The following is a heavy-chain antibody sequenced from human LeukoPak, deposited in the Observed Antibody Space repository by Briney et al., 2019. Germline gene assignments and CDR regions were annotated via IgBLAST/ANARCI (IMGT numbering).Heavy chain of an antibody. CDR2: IIPILGIA. V-gene: IGHV1-69*04. J-gene: IGHJ5*02. D-gene: IGHD5-18*01. CDR1: GGTFSSYA. CDR3: ARGSGYSYGPENWFDP. Sequence: ASVKVSCKASGGTFSSYAISRVRQAPGQGLEWMGRIIPILGIANYAQKFQGRVTITADKSTSTAYMELSSLRSEDTAVYYCARGSGYSYGPENWFDPWGQGTLVTVSS.